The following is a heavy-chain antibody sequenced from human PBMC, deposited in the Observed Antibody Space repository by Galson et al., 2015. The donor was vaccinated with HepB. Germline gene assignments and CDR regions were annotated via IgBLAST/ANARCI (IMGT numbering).Heavy chain of an antibody. Sequence: SLRLSCAASGFTFNSYGMHWVRQAPGKGLEWVAVIWYDGSNKYYADSVKGRFTISRDNSKNTLYLQMNSLRAEDTAVYYCARDHGSLAVAGSPPFDYWGQGTLVTVSS. J-gene: IGHJ4*02. CDR1: GFTFNSYG. CDR3: ARDHGSLAVAGSPPFDY. CDR2: IWYDGSNK. V-gene: IGHV3-33*01. D-gene: IGHD6-19*01.